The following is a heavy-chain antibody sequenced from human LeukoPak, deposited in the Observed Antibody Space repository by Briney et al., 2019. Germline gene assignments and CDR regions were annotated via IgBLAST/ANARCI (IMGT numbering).Heavy chain of an antibody. Sequence: GPLRLSCAASGFTFSSYGMHWVRQAPGKGLEWVAVISYDGSNKYYADSVKGRFTISRDNSKNTLYLQMNSLRAEDTAVYYCAKEGYSYGWFDYWGQGTLVTVSS. CDR2: ISYDGSNK. CDR3: AKEGYSYGWFDY. D-gene: IGHD5-18*01. J-gene: IGHJ4*02. CDR1: GFTFSSYG. V-gene: IGHV3-30*18.